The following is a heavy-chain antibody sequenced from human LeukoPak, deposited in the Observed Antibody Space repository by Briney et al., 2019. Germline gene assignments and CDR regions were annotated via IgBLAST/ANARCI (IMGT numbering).Heavy chain of an antibody. CDR1: GFTFSSYA. CDR2: ISGSGGST. D-gene: IGHD1-7*01. V-gene: IGHV3-23*01. J-gene: IGHJ4*02. CDR3: GKARELELEGDFGY. Sequence: GGSLRLSCAASGFTFSSYAMSWVRQAPGKGLEWVSAISGSGGSTYYADSVKGRFTISRDNSKNTLYLQMNSLRAEDTAVYYCGKARELELEGDFGYWGQGTLVTVSS.